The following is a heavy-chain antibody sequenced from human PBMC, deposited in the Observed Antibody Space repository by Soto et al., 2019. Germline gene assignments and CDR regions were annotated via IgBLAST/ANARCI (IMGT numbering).Heavy chain of an antibody. CDR3: ARAWGHAADI. V-gene: IGHV4-34*01. J-gene: IGHJ3*02. Sequence: SETLSLTCTVSGCSISPYYWSWIRQPPGKGLEWIGEINHSGSTNYNPSLKSRVTISVDTSKNQFSLKLSSVTAADTAVYYCARAWGHAADIWGQGTMVTVSS. CDR2: INHSGST. D-gene: IGHD7-27*01. CDR1: GCSISPYY.